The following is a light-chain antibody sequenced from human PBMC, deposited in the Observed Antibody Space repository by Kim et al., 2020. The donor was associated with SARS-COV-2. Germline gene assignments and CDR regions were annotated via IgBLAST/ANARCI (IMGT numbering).Light chain of an antibody. CDR1: QNVGSNY. Sequence: EIVLTQSPGTLSLSPGERATLSCRASQNVGSNYLAWYQQKPGQAPRLLIYDASTRATGIPDRFSGSGSGTDFTLSISRLEPEDFAVFYWQQYGGRSLTFGPGTKVDIK. J-gene: IGKJ3*01. CDR2: DAS. CDR3: QQYGGRSLT. V-gene: IGKV3-20*01.